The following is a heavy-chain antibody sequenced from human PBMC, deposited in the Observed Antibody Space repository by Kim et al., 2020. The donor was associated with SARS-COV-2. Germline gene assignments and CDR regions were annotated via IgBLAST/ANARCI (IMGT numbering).Heavy chain of an antibody. D-gene: IGHD6-13*01. CDR1: GGSFSGYY. CDR3: ARGRRIAAAGLVY. V-gene: IGHV4-34*01. CDR2: INHSGST. Sequence: SETLSLTCAVYGGSFSGYYWSWIRQPPGKGLEWIGEINHSGSTNYNPSLKSRVTISVDTSKNQFSLKLSSVTAADTAVYYCARGRRIAAAGLVYWGQGTLVTVSS. J-gene: IGHJ4*02.